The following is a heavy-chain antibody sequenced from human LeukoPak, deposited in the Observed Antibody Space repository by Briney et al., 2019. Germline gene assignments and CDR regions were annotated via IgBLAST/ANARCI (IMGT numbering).Heavy chain of an antibody. CDR3: ASRATRFDY. CDR2: INQGGSDK. D-gene: IGHD2-15*01. J-gene: IGHJ4*02. Sequence: GSLRLSCAASGFTLNGYWMTWVRQAPGRGLEWVAHINQGGSDKYYVDSVKGRFTISRDNPKNSLYLQMNSLRAEDTAVYYCASRATRFDYWGQGTLVTVSS. CDR1: GFTLNGYW. V-gene: IGHV3-7*01.